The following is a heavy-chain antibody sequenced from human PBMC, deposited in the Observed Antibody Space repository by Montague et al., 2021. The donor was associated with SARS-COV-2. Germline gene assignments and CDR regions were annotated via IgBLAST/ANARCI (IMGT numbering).Heavy chain of an antibody. CDR1: GGSISGYY. V-gene: IGHV4-59*08. D-gene: IGHD3-3*01. CDR3: AGAGRVRFLEYGMDV. Sequence: SETLSLTCSVSGGSISGYYWSWIRQPPGKGLEWIGYIYYSGSINYNPSLKSRLTISVDTSKNQFSLKLSSVTAADTAVYYCAGAGRVRFLEYGMDVWGQGTTVTVSS. J-gene: IGHJ6*02. CDR2: IYYSGSI.